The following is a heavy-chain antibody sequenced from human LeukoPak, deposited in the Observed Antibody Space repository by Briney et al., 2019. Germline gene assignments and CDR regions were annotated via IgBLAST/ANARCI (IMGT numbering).Heavy chain of an antibody. V-gene: IGHV3-21*06. CDR1: GFTFITYG. Sequence: GGSLRLSCAASGFTFITYGMNWVRQAPGKGLEWVSSISSSSSYIYYADSVKGRFTISRDNAKNSLYLQMNSLRAEDTAVYYCARTRYYYNSRSYGAPYYFDYWGQGTLVTVSS. D-gene: IGHD3-10*01. CDR2: ISSSSSYI. J-gene: IGHJ4*02. CDR3: ARTRYYYNSRSYGAPYYFDY.